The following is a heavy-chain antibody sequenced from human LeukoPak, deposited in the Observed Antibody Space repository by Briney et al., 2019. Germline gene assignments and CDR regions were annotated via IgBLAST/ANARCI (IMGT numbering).Heavy chain of an antibody. Sequence: GGSLRLSCTASGFTFGDYAKSWVRQAPGKGLEWVGFIRSKAYGGTTEYAASVKGRFTILRDDSKSIAYLQMNSLKTEDTAVYYCTRDPDGSSRLDYWGQGTLVTVSS. CDR2: IRSKAYGGTT. CDR3: TRDPDGSSRLDY. J-gene: IGHJ4*02. CDR1: GFTFGDYA. V-gene: IGHV3-49*04. D-gene: IGHD6-6*01.